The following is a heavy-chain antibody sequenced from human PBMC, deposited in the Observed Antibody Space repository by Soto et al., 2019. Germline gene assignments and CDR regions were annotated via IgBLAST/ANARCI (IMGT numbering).Heavy chain of an antibody. CDR2: VSNSGST. J-gene: IGHJ4*02. V-gene: IGHV4-59*01. Sequence: SETLSLTCTVSGVSISVYDWSWIRQPPGKGLEWIGFVSNSGSTIYNPSLKSRVTISVDTSKSHFSLKLNSMTAADTAVYYCARSRGYTGYDTYHFDYWGRGILVTVSS. D-gene: IGHD5-12*01. CDR1: GVSISVYD. CDR3: ARSRGYTGYDTYHFDY.